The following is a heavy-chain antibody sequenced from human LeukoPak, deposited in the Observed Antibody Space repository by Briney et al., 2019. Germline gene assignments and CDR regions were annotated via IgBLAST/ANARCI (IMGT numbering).Heavy chain of an antibody. J-gene: IGHJ4*02. V-gene: IGHV4-38-2*02. D-gene: IGHD3-22*01. Sequence: SETLSLTCTVSGYSISSGYYWGWLRQPPGMGLEWSGCIYHSGSTYYNPSLKSRVTISVDTSKNQFTLKLSSVTAADTAVYSCAKILEDSSGYYYFDYWGQGTLVTVSS. CDR2: IYHSGST. CDR1: GYSISSGYY. CDR3: AKILEDSSGYYYFDY.